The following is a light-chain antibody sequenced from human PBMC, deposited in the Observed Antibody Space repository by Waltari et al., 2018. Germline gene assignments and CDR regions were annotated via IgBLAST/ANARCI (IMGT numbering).Light chain of an antibody. CDR1: QSVSSN. Sequence: EIVITQSPATLSVSPGERATLPCRASQSVSSNLAGYQQKPGQAPRLLIYGASTRATGIPARFSGSGSGTEFTLTISSLQSEDFAVYYCQQYNNWLYTFGQGTKLEIK. V-gene: IGKV3-15*01. CDR3: QQYNNWLYT. CDR2: GAS. J-gene: IGKJ2*01.